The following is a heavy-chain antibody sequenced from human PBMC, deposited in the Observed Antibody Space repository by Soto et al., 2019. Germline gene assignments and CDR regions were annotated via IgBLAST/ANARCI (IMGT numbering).Heavy chain of an antibody. CDR3: ARSESNWNYVVYYYYMDV. CDR1: GYXFTSYD. Sequence: ASVKVSCKASGYXFTSYDINWVRQATGQGLEWMGWMNPNSGNTGYAQKFQGRATMTRNTSISTAYMELSSLRSEDTAVYYCARSESNWNYVVYYYYMDVWGKGTTVTVSS. J-gene: IGHJ6*03. CDR2: MNPNSGNT. V-gene: IGHV1-8*01. D-gene: IGHD1-7*01.